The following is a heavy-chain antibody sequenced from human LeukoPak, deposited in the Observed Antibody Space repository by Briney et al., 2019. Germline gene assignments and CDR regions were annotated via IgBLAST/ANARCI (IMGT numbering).Heavy chain of an antibody. CDR2: ISSSSSYI. D-gene: IGHD3-10*01. V-gene: IGHV3-21*01. CDR1: GFTFSSYS. J-gene: IGHJ4*02. Sequence: GGSLRLSCAASGFTFSSYSMNWVRQAPGKGLEWVSSISSSSSYIYYADSVKGRFTISRDNAKNSLYLQMNSLRAEDTAVYYCASNWFGELAYDYWGQGTLVTVSS. CDR3: ASNWFGELAYDY.